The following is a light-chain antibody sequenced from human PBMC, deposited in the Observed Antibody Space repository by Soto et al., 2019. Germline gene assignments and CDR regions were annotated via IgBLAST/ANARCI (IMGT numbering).Light chain of an antibody. CDR2: DVN. V-gene: IGLV2-14*03. CDR1: SSDVGAYNY. Sequence: QSALTQPASVSGSPGQSITISCNGTSSDVGAYNYVSWDQQHPGKAPKLMIYDVNIRPSGGSVRFSGSKSGNTASLTISGLQPEDEADYYCNSYTTSTTVVFGGGTKLTVL. J-gene: IGLJ2*01. CDR3: NSYTTSTTVV.